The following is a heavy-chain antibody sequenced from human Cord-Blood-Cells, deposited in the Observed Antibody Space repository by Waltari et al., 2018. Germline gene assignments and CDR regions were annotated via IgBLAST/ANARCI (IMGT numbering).Heavy chain of an antibody. D-gene: IGHD2-2*01. CDR2: IYTSGST. J-gene: IGHJ2*01. CDR3: ARDLGIVVVPAANPNWYFDL. V-gene: IGHV4-4*07. Sequence: QVQLQESGPGLVKPSETLSLTCTVSGGSISSYYWSWIRQPAGKGLEWIGRIYTSGSTNNNPALESRVTMSVDTYKNQFSLKLSSVTAADTAVYYCARDLGIVVVPAANPNWYFDLWGRGTLVTVSS. CDR1: GGSISSYY.